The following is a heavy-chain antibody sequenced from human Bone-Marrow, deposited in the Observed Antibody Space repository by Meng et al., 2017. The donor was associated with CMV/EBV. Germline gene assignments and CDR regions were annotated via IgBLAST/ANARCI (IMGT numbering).Heavy chain of an antibody. D-gene: IGHD5-18*01. J-gene: IGHJ5*02. CDR3: ARGGRYTSPVNWFDP. CDR2: IWYDGSNY. Sequence: GESLKISCVASGFTFSNFGMHWVRQAPGKGLEWVAAIWYDGSNYFHIDSVKGRFTISRDNSKNTLYLQMSSLRVEDTGVYYCARGGRYTSPVNWFDPWGQGTLVTVSS. V-gene: IGHV3-33*01. CDR1: GFTFSNFG.